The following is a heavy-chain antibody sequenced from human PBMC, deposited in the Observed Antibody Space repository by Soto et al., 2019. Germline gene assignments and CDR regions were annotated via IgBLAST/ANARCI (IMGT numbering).Heavy chain of an antibody. CDR2: IYYSGST. D-gene: IGHD2-2*01. Sequence: PSETLSLTCTVSGGSISSGGYYWSWIRQHPGKGLEWIGYIYYSGSTNYNPSLKSRVTISVDTSKNQFSLKMSSVTAADTAVYYCAKVPAAMLRDYSVWFDPWGQGTLVTVSS. J-gene: IGHJ5*02. V-gene: IGHV4-61*08. CDR3: AKVPAAMLRDYSVWFDP. CDR1: GGSISSGGYY.